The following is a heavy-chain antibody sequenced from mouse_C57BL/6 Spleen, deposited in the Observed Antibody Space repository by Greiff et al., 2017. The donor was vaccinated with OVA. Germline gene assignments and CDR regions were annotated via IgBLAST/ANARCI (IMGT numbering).Heavy chain of an antibody. V-gene: IGHV1-52*01. CDR3: ARWGYYDYFDY. CDR1: GYTFTSYW. CDR2: IDPSDSET. Sequence: VQLQQPGAELVRPGSSVKLSCKASGYTFTSYWMHWVKQRPIQGLEWIGNIDPSDSETHYNQKFKDKATLTVVKSSSTAYMQLSSLTSEDSAVYYCARWGYYDYFDYWGQGTTLTVSS. J-gene: IGHJ2*01. D-gene: IGHD2-3*01.